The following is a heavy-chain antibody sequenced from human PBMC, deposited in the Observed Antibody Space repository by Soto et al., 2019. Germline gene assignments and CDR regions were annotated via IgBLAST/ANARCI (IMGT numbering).Heavy chain of an antibody. CDR2: IYRSGTT. J-gene: IGHJ4*02. Sequence: SETLSLTCVVSNFSISSGYYWGCIRQSPGKGLEWIASIYRSGTTSYNPSLKSRVTISVDPSKNQFSLMLTAVTAADTAVYYCARTHSGSYYSVFNYWGRGSLVTVYS. CDR1: NFSISSGYY. D-gene: IGHD1-26*01. CDR3: ARTHSGSYYSVFNY. V-gene: IGHV4-38-2*01.